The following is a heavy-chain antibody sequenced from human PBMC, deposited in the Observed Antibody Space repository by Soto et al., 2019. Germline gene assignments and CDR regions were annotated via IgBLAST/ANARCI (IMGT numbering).Heavy chain of an antibody. D-gene: IGHD5-12*01. V-gene: IGHV3-53*04. J-gene: IGHJ3*02. CDR3: ASSTTYSGYDEHDAFDI. CDR2: IYSGGST. CDR1: GFTVSSNY. Sequence: GGSLRLSCAASGFTVSSNYMSWVRQAPGKGLEGVSVIYSGGSTYYADSVKGRFTISRHNSKNTLYLQMNSLRAEDTAVYYCASSTTYSGYDEHDAFDIWGQGTMVTVSS.